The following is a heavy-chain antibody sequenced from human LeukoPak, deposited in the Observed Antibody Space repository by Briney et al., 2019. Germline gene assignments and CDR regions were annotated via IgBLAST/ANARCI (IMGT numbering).Heavy chain of an antibody. D-gene: IGHD3-22*01. J-gene: IGHJ4*02. CDR2: TSSSGSTI. Sequence: GGSLRLSCAASGFTFSDYYMSWIRQAPGKGLEWVSYTSSSGSTIYYADSVKGRFTISRDNAKNSLYLQMNSLRAEDTAVYYCARLYYYDSSGYYNDYWGQGTLVTVSS. CDR3: ARLYYYDSSGYYNDY. CDR1: GFTFSDYY. V-gene: IGHV3-11*01.